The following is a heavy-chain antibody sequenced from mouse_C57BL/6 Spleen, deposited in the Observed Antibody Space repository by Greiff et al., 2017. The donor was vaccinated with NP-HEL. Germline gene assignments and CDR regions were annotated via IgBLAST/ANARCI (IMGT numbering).Heavy chain of an antibody. V-gene: IGHV1-54*01. Sequence: QVQLQQSGAELVRPGTSVKVSCKASGYAFTNYLIEWVKQRPGQGLEWIGMINPGSGGTNYNEKFKGKATLTADKSSSTAYMQLSSLTSEDSAVYFCARGGDYGSSFLAYWGQWSLVTCAA. J-gene: IGHJ3*01. CDR3: ARGGDYGSSFLAY. CDR1: GYAFTNYL. D-gene: IGHD1-1*01. CDR2: INPGSGGT.